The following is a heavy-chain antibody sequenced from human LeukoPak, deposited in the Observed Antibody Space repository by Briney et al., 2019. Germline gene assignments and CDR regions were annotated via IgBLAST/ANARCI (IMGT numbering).Heavy chain of an antibody. CDR2: INHSGST. Sequence: SETLSLTCAVYGGSFSGYYWSWIRQPPGKGLEWTGEINHSGSTNYNPSLKSRVTISVDTSKNQFSLKLSSVTAADTAVYYCALYYENYYYYVMDVWAQGTTVTVSS. J-gene: IGHJ6*02. V-gene: IGHV4-34*01. CDR3: ALYYENYYYYVMDV. CDR1: GGSFSGYY. D-gene: IGHD3-22*01.